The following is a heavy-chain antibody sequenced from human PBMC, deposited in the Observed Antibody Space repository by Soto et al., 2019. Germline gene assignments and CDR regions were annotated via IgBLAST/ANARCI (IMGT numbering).Heavy chain of an antibody. J-gene: IGHJ4*02. V-gene: IGHV3-7*01. CDR1: GFIFSQSW. CDR3: ADPTDLDY. CDR2: IRPDGNKK. Sequence: PGGSLRLSCAASGFIFSQSWMSWVRQAPGKGLEWVASIRPDGNKKFYVDSMKGRFTISRDNAKKSLYLQINNLRAEDEAVYYCADPTDLDYWGQGTLVTVSS.